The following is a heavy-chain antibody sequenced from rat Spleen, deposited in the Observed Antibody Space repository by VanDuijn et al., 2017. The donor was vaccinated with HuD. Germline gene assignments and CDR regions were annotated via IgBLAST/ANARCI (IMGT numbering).Heavy chain of an antibody. CDR2: ISPSGGAT. J-gene: IGHJ3*01. CDR3: VRQDTSGYSNWFAQ. V-gene: IGHV5-25*01. D-gene: IGHD4-3*01. CDR1: GFTFSDYY. Sequence: EVQLVESDGGLVQPGRSLKLSCAASGFTFSDYYMAWVRQAPTKGLEWVTSISPSGGATYYRDSVKGRFTVSRDNAKNTLYLQLDSLRSEDTATYYCVRQDTSGYSNWFAQWGQGTLVTVSS.